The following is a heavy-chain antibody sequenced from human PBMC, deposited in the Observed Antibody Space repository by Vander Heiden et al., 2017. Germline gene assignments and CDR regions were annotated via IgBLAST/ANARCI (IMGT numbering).Heavy chain of an antibody. Sequence: VQLQQWGAGRLKPSETLSLTCAVYGGSFSGYYWSWIRQPPGKGLEWIGEINHSGSTNYNPSLKSRVTISVDTSKNQFSLKLSSVTAADTAVYYCARGREYYDSSGHFGYWGQGTLVTVSS. CDR3: ARGREYYDSSGHFGY. J-gene: IGHJ4*02. D-gene: IGHD3-22*01. CDR1: GGSFSGYY. V-gene: IGHV4-34*01. CDR2: INHSGST.